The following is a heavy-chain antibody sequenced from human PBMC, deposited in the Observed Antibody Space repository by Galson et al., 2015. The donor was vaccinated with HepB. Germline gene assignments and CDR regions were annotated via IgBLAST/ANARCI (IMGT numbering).Heavy chain of an antibody. V-gene: IGHV3-30*18. CDR2: ISYDGSNT. CDR1: GLSFSKYG. J-gene: IGHJ6*03. D-gene: IGHD4-17*01. Sequence: SLRLSCAASGLSFSKYGMHWVRQASGKGLESVAVISYDGSNTYYGDSVKGRFTISRDNSKNTLYLQMNSLRAEDTGVYYCAKDATYGDLAYYYYYMDVWGKGTTVTVSS. CDR3: AKDATYGDLAYYYYYMDV.